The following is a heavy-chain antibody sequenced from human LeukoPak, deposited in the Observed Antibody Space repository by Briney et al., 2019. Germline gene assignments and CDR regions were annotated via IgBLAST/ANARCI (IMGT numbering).Heavy chain of an antibody. V-gene: IGHV4-61*02. CDR1: GGSINSGRCY. Sequence: SETLSLTCTVTGGSINSGRCYWSWIRQPAGKGLQWIGRIYTSGNTNYNPSLKSRVIISLDSSKNQLSLNLSSVTAADTAVYYCARGHIAGDAFHIWGQGTVVTVSS. CDR2: IYTSGNT. J-gene: IGHJ3*02. D-gene: IGHD2-21*01. CDR3: ARGHIAGDAFHI.